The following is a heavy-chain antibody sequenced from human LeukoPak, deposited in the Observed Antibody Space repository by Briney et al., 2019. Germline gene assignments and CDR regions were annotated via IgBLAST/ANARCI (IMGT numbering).Heavy chain of an antibody. J-gene: IGHJ5*02. CDR1: GFTLSNYD. V-gene: IGHV3-21*01. D-gene: IGHD2-2*01. Sequence: KSGGSLRLSCAASGFTLSNYDMNWVRQAPGKGLEWVSSISTSSRYIYYKDSVRGRFTISRDDAKNSLYLEMNSLRAEDTAVYYRARADCSSSTCYLRRSWFDPWGQGTLVTVSS. CDR3: ARADCSSSTCYLRRSWFDP. CDR2: ISTSSRYI.